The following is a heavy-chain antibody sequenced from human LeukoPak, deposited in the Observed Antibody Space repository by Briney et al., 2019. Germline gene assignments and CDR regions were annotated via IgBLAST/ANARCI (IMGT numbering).Heavy chain of an antibody. D-gene: IGHD4-11*01. V-gene: IGHV3-9*01. J-gene: IGHJ6*03. CDR3: VKDKVQSVAFRSMDV. Sequence: PGRSLRLSCVASGFIFDDYAMHWVRHAPGKGLEWVSGISWNDKNIVYADSVKGRFTISRDNAKNSVYLQMESLKPEDTAFYYCVKDKVQSVAFRSMDVWGKGTTVTVS. CDR2: ISWNDKNI. CDR1: GFIFDDYA.